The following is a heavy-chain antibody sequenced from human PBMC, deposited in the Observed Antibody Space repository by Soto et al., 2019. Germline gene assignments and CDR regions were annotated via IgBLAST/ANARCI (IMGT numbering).Heavy chain of an antibody. D-gene: IGHD5-12*01. CDR1: GFIFSDYG. CDR2: ISNDGSNE. J-gene: IGHJ4*02. Sequence: QVLLVECGGGVVQPGRSLRLSCAASGFIFSDYGMHWVRQAPGTGLEWVAVISNDGSNEYYADSLGGRFTISRDNSKSTVYLQMYGLRAEDTAVYYCAKDWRHGYNYPIDYWGQGTLVTVSS. CDR3: AKDWRHGYNYPIDY. V-gene: IGHV3-30*18.